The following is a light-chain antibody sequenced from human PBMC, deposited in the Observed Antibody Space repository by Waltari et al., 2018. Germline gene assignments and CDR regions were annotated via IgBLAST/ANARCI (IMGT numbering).Light chain of an antibody. CDR1: PAISSY. J-gene: IGKJ4*01. CDR3: QQVKSDPLT. Sequence: IKFPPSPSFLSASVGQTITNTCRARPAISSYLAWYQQKPGRAPKVLISCASSLQSGVTARFSGSGSGTEFNLTISSLQPEDSAAYYCQQVKSDPLTFGGGTKVEIK. V-gene: IGKV1-9*01. CDR2: CAS.